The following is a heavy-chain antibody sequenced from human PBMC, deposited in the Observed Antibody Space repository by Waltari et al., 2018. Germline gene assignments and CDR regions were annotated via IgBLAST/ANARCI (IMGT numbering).Heavy chain of an antibody. CDR1: GYTFISYD. D-gene: IGHD1-1*01. Sequence: QVPLVQSGAAVKKPGASVRVSCKASGYTFISYDLNWVRQAPGQWFEWMGWTNPNTGAARFAQNCQDRVTMTRSTSETTAYMEISDLTSHDTAVYYCARGDNWNDRLDFWGQGTKVTVSS. J-gene: IGHJ3*01. CDR3: ARGDNWNDRLDF. V-gene: IGHV1-8*01. CDR2: TNPNTGAA.